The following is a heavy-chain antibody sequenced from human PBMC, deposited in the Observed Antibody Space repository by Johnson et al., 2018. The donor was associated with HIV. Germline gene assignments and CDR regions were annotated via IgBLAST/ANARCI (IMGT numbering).Heavy chain of an antibody. Sequence: SGGGVVQPGRSLRLSCAASGFTFSSYAMHWVRQAPGKGLEWVAVISYDGSNKYYADSVKGRFTISRDNSKNTLYLQMNSLRAEDTAVFYCARDHSSGPDAFDIWGQGTMVTVSS. D-gene: IGHD6-19*01. CDR1: GFTFSSYA. CDR3: ARDHSSGPDAFDI. CDR2: ISYDGSNK. V-gene: IGHV3-30*04. J-gene: IGHJ3*02.